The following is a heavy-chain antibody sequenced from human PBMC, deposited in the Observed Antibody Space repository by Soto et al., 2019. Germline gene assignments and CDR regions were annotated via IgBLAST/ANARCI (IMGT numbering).Heavy chain of an antibody. CDR1: GFTFSSYS. V-gene: IGHV3-21*01. D-gene: IGHD6-6*01. Sequence: GSLRLSCAASGFTFSSYSMNWVRQAPGKGLEWVSSISSSSSYIYYAASVKGRFTISRDNAKNSLYLQMNSLRAEDTAVYYCARGDAIAAHFDYWGQGTLVTVSS. CDR2: ISSSSSYI. CDR3: ARGDAIAAHFDY. J-gene: IGHJ4*02.